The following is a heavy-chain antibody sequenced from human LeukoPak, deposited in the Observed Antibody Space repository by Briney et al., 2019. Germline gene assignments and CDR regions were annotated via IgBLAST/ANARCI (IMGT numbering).Heavy chain of an antibody. CDR3: ARPYSSGWDNWFDP. V-gene: IGHV3-48*03. D-gene: IGHD6-19*01. Sequence: GGSLRLSCAASGFTFSSYEMNWARQAPGKGLEWVSYISSSGSTIYYADSVKGRFTISRDNAKNSLYLQMNSLRAEDTAVYYCARPYSSGWDNWFDPWGQGTLVTVSS. CDR1: GFTFSSYE. J-gene: IGHJ5*02. CDR2: ISSSGSTI.